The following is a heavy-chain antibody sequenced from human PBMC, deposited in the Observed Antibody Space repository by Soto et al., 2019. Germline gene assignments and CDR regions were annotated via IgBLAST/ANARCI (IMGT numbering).Heavy chain of an antibody. CDR3: ARDNDLDYYGSGSYPLDY. CDR1: GYTFTSYG. V-gene: IGHV1-18*01. D-gene: IGHD3-10*01. J-gene: IGHJ4*02. CDR2: ISAYNGNT. Sequence: QVQLVQSGAEVKNPGASVKDSCKASGYTFTSYGISWVRQAPGQGLEWMGWISAYNGNTNYAQKLQGRVTMTTDTSTSSAYMELRSLRSDDTAVYYCARDNDLDYYGSGSYPLDYCGKGTLVTVSS.